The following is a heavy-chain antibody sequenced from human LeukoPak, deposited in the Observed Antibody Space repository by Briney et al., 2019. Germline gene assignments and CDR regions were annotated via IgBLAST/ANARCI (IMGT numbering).Heavy chain of an antibody. D-gene: IGHD2-2*01. J-gene: IGHJ3*02. CDR1: GYTFTSYG. V-gene: IGHV1-18*01. CDR3: AREPRGYQMLHALDI. Sequence: ASVKVSCKASGYTFTSYGISWVRQAPGQGLEWMGWISAYNGNTNYAQKLQGRVTMTTDTSTSTAYMELRSLRSDDTAVYYCAREPRGYQMLHALDIWGQGTMVTVSS. CDR2: ISAYNGNT.